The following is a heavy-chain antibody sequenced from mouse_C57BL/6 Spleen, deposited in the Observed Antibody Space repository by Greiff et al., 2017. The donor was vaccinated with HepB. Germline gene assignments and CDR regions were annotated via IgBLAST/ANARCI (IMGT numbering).Heavy chain of an antibody. J-gene: IGHJ3*01. CDR2: IDPENGDT. CDR3: TTEGNYAWFAY. V-gene: IGHV14-4*01. D-gene: IGHD2-1*01. CDR1: GFNIKDDY. Sequence: EVKLVESGAELVRPGASVKLSCTASGFNIKDDYMHWVKQRPEQGLEWIGWIDPENGDTESASKFQGKATITADTSSTTAYLQRSSLTSEDTAVYYCTTEGNYAWFAYWGQGTLVTVSA.